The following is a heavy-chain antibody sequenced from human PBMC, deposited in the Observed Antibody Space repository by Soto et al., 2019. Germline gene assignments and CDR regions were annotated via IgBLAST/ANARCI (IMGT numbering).Heavy chain of an antibody. CDR3: ARDLYRS. V-gene: IGHV3-30-3*01. D-gene: IGHD3-16*02. CDR1: GFTSSSYA. CDR2: ISYDGSNK. J-gene: IGHJ6*02. Sequence: GGSLRLSCAASGFTSSSYAMHWVRQAPGKGLEWVAVISYDGSNKYYADSAKGRFTISRDNSKNTLYLQMNSLRAEDTAVYYCARDLYRSWGQGTTVTVSS.